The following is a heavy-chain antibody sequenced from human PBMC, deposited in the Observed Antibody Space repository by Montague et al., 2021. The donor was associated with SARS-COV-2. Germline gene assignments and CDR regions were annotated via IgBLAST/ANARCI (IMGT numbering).Heavy chain of an antibody. D-gene: IGHD6-19*01. CDR1: GGFISSISW. CDR3: ARTGYSSGWHSFDY. J-gene: IGHJ4*02. Sequence: SETLSLTCVVSGGFISSISWWSWVRQPPGKGLEWIGEIYRSGSTNYNPSLKSRVIISVDKSKNQFSLKLSSVTAADTAVYYCARTGYSSGWHSFDYWGQGTLVAVSS. V-gene: IGHV4-4*02. CDR2: IYRSGST.